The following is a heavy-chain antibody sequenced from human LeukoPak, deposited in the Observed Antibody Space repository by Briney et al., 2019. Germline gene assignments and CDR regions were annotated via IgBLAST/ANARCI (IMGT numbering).Heavy chain of an antibody. Sequence: SVKVSCKASGGTFSSYTISWVRQAPGQGLEWMGRIIPILGIANYAQKFQGRVTITADKSTSTAYMELSSLRSEDTAVYYCASTYYYGSGSYFPDYYYHMDVWGKGTTVTVSS. CDR1: GGTFSSYT. D-gene: IGHD3-10*01. CDR3: ASTYYYGSGSYFPDYYYHMDV. V-gene: IGHV1-69*02. J-gene: IGHJ6*03. CDR2: IIPILGIA.